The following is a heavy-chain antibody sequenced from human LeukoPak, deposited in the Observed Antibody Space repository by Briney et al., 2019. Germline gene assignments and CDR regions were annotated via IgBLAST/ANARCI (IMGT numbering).Heavy chain of an antibody. J-gene: IGHJ4*02. CDR3: ARVSYLALSFDY. D-gene: IGHD1-26*01. V-gene: IGHV3-23*01. CDR1: GFTFSSCA. CDR2: ISGSGGST. Sequence: PGGSLRLSCAASGFTFSSCAMSWVRQAPGKGLEWVSAISGSGGSTYYADSVKGRFTISRDNSKNTLYLQMNSLRAEDTAVYYCARVSYLALSFDYWGQGTLVTVSS.